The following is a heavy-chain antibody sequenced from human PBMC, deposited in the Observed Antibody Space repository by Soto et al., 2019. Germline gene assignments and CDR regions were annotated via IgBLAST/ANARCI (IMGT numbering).Heavy chain of an antibody. V-gene: IGHV3-15*01. CDR1: GFTFTNAW. Sequence: EVQLVESGGGLVRPGGSLRLSCAASGFTFTNAWMSWVRQAPGKGLEWVGRIKIKTDGGTTDYAATVKGRFTISRDDSKSRLYLQMSSLTSDDTAVYYCGTTAQWLGFYWGQGTLVTVSS. CDR2: IKIKTDGGTT. D-gene: IGHD6-19*01. J-gene: IGHJ4*02. CDR3: GTTAQWLGFY.